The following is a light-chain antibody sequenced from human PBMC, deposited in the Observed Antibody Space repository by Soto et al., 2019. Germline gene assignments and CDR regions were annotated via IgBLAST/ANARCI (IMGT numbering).Light chain of an antibody. V-gene: IGKV3-20*01. CDR3: QQYGSLPIT. CDR1: QSVSSSF. J-gene: IGKJ5*01. CDR2: GAA. Sequence: ENVLTQSPGTLSLSPGERATLSCRASQSVSSSFVAWYQQKPGQAPRLVIYGAASRATGIPDRFSGSGSGTDFTLTISGLEPEDFAVYYCQQYGSLPITFGQGTRLEIK.